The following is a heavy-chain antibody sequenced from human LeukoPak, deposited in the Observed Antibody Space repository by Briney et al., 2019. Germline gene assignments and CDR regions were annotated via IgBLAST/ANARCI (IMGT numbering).Heavy chain of an antibody. J-gene: IGHJ4*02. CDR3: ATDRAWYLDS. D-gene: IGHD6-13*01. CDR1: EFIFRDYG. Sequence: PGGSLRLSCSASEFIFRDYGIHWVRQAPGKGLEWVAIVYSDGSKEYYSDSVRGRFTVSRDNFKDTAFLQMNSLRSEDTAVYYCATDRAWYLDSWGQGTLVTVSS. V-gene: IGHV3-30*02. CDR2: VYSDGSKE.